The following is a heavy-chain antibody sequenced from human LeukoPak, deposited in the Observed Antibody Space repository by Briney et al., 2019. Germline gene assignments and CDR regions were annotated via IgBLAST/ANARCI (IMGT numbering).Heavy chain of an antibody. CDR3: AKDPRGYSYGRNGGGRSTGYYFDY. CDR2: ISGSGGST. D-gene: IGHD5-18*01. J-gene: IGHJ4*02. CDR1: GFTFSSYA. Sequence: GGSLRLSCAASGFTFSSYAMSWVRQAPGKGLEWVSAISGSGGSTYYADSVKGRFTISRDNSKNTLYLQMNGLRAEDTAVYYCAKDPRGYSYGRNGGGRSTGYYFDYWGQGTLVTVSS. V-gene: IGHV3-23*01.